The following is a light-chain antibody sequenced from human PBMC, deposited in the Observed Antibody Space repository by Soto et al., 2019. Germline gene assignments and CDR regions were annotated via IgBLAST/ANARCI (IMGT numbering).Light chain of an antibody. CDR1: SSDIGAYNY. CDR3: FSHRSGDSHV. CDR2: GVA. J-gene: IGLJ1*01. Sequence: QSVLTQPASVSGSPGQSITSSCTGTSSDIGAYNYVSWYQQYPGKAPKLMIYGVANRPSGVSNRLSGSKTGNTASLTISGLQAEDEADYYCFSHRSGDSHVFGTGTKVTVL. V-gene: IGLV2-14*01.